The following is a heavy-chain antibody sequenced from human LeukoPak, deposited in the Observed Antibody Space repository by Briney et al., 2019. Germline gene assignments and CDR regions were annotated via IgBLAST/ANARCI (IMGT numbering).Heavy chain of an antibody. Sequence: SVKVSCKASGGTFSSYAISWVRQAPGQGLEWMGRIIPIFGTANYAQKFQGRVTITTDESTSTAYMELSSLRSEDAAVYYCARDYYYDSSGLDYWGQGTLVTVSS. CDR3: ARDYYYDSSGLDY. CDR2: IIPIFGTA. J-gene: IGHJ4*02. D-gene: IGHD3-22*01. CDR1: GGTFSSYA. V-gene: IGHV1-69*05.